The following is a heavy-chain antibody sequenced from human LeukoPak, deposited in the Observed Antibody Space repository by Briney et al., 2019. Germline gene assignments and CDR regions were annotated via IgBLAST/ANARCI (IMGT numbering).Heavy chain of an antibody. J-gene: IGHJ3*02. CDR3: ARNIWFGESSDGSDI. V-gene: IGHV1-18*01. D-gene: IGHD3-10*01. CDR1: GYTFTSYG. CDR2: ISAYNGNT. Sequence: ASVKVSCKASGYTFTSYGISWVRQAPGQGLEWMGWISAYNGNTNYAQKLQGRVTMTTDTSTSTAYMELSRLRSDDTAMYYYARNIWFGESSDGSDIWGQGTMVTVSS.